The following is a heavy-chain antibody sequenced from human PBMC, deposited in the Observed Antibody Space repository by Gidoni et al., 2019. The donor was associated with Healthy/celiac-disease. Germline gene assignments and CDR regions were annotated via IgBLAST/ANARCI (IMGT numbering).Heavy chain of an antibody. CDR2: ISGRGGST. D-gene: IGHD2-2*01. Sequence: EVQLLESGGGLVQPGGSLRLSCAASGFTFSSYAMSWVRQAPGKGLEWVSAISGRGGSTYYADSVQCRFTISRDNSKYTLYLQMNSLRADDTAVYYCAKGFPRYHPMDFDYWGQGPLVTVSS. V-gene: IGHV3-23*01. J-gene: IGHJ4*02. CDR3: AKGFPRYHPMDFDY. CDR1: GFTFSSYA.